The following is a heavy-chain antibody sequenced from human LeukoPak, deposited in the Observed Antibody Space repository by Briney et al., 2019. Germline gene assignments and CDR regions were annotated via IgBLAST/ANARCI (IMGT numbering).Heavy chain of an antibody. CDR3: ARAPPRFGESNWFDP. J-gene: IGHJ5*02. Sequence: ASVKVSCKASGGTFSSYAISWVRQAPGQGLEWMGWISAYNGNTNYAQKLQGRVTMTTDTSTSTAYMELRSLRSDDTAVYYCARAPPRFGESNWFDPWGQGTLVTVSS. D-gene: IGHD3-10*02. CDR2: ISAYNGNT. CDR1: GGTFSSYA. V-gene: IGHV1-18*01.